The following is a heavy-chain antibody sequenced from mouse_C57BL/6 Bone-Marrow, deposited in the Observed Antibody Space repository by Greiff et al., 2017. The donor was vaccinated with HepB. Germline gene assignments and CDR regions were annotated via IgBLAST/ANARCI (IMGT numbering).Heavy chain of an antibody. CDR2: IDPENGDT. Sequence: EVQLQESGAELVRPGASVKLSCTASGFNIKDDYMHWVKQRPEQGLEWIGWIDPENGDTEYASKFQGKATITADTSSNTAYLQLSSLTSKHTAVYYCTLIYYGNYGSSFDVWGKGTTVTVSS. V-gene: IGHV14-4*01. J-gene: IGHJ1*03. D-gene: IGHD2-1*01. CDR1: GFNIKDDY. CDR3: TLIYYGNYGSSFDV.